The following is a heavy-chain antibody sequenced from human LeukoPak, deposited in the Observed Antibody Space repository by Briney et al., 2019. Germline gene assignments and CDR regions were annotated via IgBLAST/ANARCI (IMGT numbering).Heavy chain of an antibody. CDR2: IIPIFGTA. J-gene: IGHJ4*02. CDR3: ARDQSMWFGELIDY. V-gene: IGHV1-69*06. D-gene: IGHD3-10*01. Sequence: SVKVSCKASGGTFSSYAISWVRQAPGQGLEWMGGIIPIFGTANYAQKFQGRVTITADKSTSTAYMELRSLRSDDTAVYYCARDQSMWFGELIDYWGQGTLVTVSS. CDR1: GGTFSSYA.